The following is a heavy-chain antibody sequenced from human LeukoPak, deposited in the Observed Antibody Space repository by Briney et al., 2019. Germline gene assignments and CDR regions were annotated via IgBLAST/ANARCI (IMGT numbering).Heavy chain of an antibody. CDR3: AKDGLYYDGSAHVYYFDY. J-gene: IGHJ4*02. D-gene: IGHD3-22*01. Sequence: GRSLRLSCAASGFTFSGYAMTWVRQAPGKGLEWVSSITGSGDYTYYIDSVKGRFTISRDNSKNILYLQMNSSRGEDTALYYCAKDGLYYDGSAHVYYFDYWGQGTLVAVSS. CDR2: ITGSGDYT. CDR1: GFTFSGYA. V-gene: IGHV3-23*01.